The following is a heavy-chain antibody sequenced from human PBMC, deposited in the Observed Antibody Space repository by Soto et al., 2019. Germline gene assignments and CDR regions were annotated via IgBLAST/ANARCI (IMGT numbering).Heavy chain of an antibody. D-gene: IGHD3-22*01. J-gene: IGHJ6*02. CDR3: ARSYDSSGSDYYYYGMDV. CDR1: GFTFSSYA. V-gene: IGHV3-30-3*01. Sequence: QVQLVESGGGVVKPGRSLRLSCAASGFTFSSYAMHWVRQAPGKGLEWVAVISYDGSNKYYADSVKGRFTISRDNSKNTLYLQMNSLRAEDTAVYYCARSYDSSGSDYYYYGMDVWGQGTTVTVSS. CDR2: ISYDGSNK.